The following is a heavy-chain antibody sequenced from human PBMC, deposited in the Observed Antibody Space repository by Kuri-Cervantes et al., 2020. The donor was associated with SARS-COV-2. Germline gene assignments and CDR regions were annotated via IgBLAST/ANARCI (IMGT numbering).Heavy chain of an antibody. CDR1: GFTFSDYY. J-gene: IGHJ4*02. CDR3: ARDFGSGGYDSSGYYPWESDY. CDR2: ISSSGGTI. Sequence: GESLKISCAASGFTFSDYYMSWIRQAPGKGLEWVSYISSSGGTIYYADSVKGRSTISRDNAKNSLYLQMSSLRAEDTAVYYCARDFGSGGYDSSGYYPWESDYWGQGTLVTVSS. V-gene: IGHV3-11*01. D-gene: IGHD3-22*01.